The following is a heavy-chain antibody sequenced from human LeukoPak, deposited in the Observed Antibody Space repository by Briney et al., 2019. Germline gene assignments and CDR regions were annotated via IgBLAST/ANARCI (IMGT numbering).Heavy chain of an antibody. V-gene: IGHV1-2*02. J-gene: IGHJ4*02. CDR1: GYTFTGYY. CDR3: ARGPSYLGYCSGGSCQQRTRKYYFDY. Sequence: ASVTVSFKASGYTFTGYYMHWVRQAPGQGLEWMGWINPNSGGTNYAQKFQGRVTMTRDTSISTAYMELSRLRSDDTAVYYCARGPSYLGYCSGGSCQQRTRKYYFDYWGQGTLVTVSS. D-gene: IGHD2-15*01. CDR2: INPNSGGT.